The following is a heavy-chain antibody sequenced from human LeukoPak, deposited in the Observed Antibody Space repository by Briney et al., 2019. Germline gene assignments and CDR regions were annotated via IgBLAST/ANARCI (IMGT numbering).Heavy chain of an antibody. V-gene: IGHV3-21*01. CDR2: ISISSSYI. Sequence: GGSLRLSCAASGFTFSSYSMNWVRQAPGKGLEWVSSISISSSYIYYADSVKGRFTISRDNAKNSLYLQMNSLRAEDTAVYYCARGLEGRRGYYDSSGYYSLVDYYYYYMDVWGKGTTVTVSS. CDR3: ARGLEGRRGYYDSSGYYSLVDYYYYYMDV. D-gene: IGHD3-22*01. J-gene: IGHJ6*03. CDR1: GFTFSSYS.